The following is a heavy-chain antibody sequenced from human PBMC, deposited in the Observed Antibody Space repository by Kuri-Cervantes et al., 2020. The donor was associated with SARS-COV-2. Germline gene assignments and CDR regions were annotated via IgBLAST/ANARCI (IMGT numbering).Heavy chain of an antibody. CDR2: IIPIFGTA. Sequence: SVKVSCKASGYTFTSYDINWVRQATGQGLEWMGGIIPIFGTANYAQKFQGRVTITADESTSTAYMELSSLRSEDTAVYYCARLACCGGDCYSDWGQGTLVTVSS. J-gene: IGHJ4*02. CDR3: ARLACCGGDCYSD. D-gene: IGHD2-21*02. V-gene: IGHV1-69*13. CDR1: GYTFTSYD.